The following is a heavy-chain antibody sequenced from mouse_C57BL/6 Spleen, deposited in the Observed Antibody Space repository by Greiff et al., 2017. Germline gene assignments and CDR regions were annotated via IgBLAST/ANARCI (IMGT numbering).Heavy chain of an antibody. CDR2: IWGGGST. CDR1: GFSLTSYG. J-gene: IGHJ4*01. V-gene: IGHV2-9*01. Sequence: QVKLQQSGPGLVAPSQSLSITCTVSGFSLTSYGVDWVRQPPGKGLEWLGEIWGGGSTNYNSALMSRLSISNDNSKSQVFLKMNSLQTDDTAMDYCAKHNDYGYAMGYWGQGTSVTVSS. D-gene: IGHD2-4*01. CDR3: AKHNDYGYAMGY.